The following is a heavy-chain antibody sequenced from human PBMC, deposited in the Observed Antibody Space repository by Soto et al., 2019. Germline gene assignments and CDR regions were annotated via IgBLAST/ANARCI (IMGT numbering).Heavy chain of an antibody. V-gene: IGHV3-30*18. J-gene: IGHJ6*02. Sequence: QVQLVESGGGDVQPWRSLRLSCAASGFTFSKYGMHWVRQVPGKGLEWVAAISYDGSSQHFAESVKGRFTISRDNSGNTLYLHMNSLTTEDTALDYCAKDRAWQSGRYYYGMDVWGQGTTVTVSS. CDR2: ISYDGSSQ. CDR1: GFTFSKYG. D-gene: IGHD3-10*01. CDR3: AKDRAWQSGRYYYGMDV.